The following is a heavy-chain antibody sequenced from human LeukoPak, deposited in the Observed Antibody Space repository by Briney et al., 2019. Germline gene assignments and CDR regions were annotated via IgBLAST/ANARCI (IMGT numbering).Heavy chain of an antibody. D-gene: IGHD6-19*01. J-gene: IGHJ4*02. V-gene: IGHV3-30*19. CDR1: GFTFSSYG. CDR3: ARARIRLGGWYAFDY. CDR2: IWYDGSNK. Sequence: GGSLRLSCAASGFTFSSYGMHWVRQAPGKGLEWVAVIWYDGSNKYYADSVKGRFTISRDTSKNTLFLQMNSLRAEDTAVYYCARARIRLGGWYAFDYWGQGTLVTVSS.